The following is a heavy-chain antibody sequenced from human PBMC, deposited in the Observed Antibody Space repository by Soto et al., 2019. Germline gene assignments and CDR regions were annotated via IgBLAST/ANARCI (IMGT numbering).Heavy chain of an antibody. V-gene: IGHV6-1*01. CDR1: GDSVSSNSAA. Sequence: SQTLSLTCAISGDSVSSNSAAWNWIRQSPSRGLEWLGRTYYRSKWYNDYAVSVKSRITINPDTSKNQFSLQLNSVTPEDTAVYYCARDLGAGWTPPSPGPFDYWGQGTLVTVSS. CDR3: ARDLGAGWTPPSPGPFDY. CDR2: TYYRSKWYN. J-gene: IGHJ4*02. D-gene: IGHD6-19*01.